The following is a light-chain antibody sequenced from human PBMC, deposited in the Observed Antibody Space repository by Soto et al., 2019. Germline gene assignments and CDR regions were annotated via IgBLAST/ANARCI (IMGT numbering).Light chain of an antibody. CDR2: GAF. CDR3: QQYDDWPPGT. CDR1: QSVSSN. V-gene: IGKV3-15*01. J-gene: IGKJ1*01. Sequence: EIVMTQSPATLSVSPGERATHSCRASQSVSSNLAWYQQKPGQAPRLLIYGAFTRATGIPVRFSGSGSGTEFTLTISSLQSEDFAVYYCQQYDDWPPGTFGQGTKVEIK.